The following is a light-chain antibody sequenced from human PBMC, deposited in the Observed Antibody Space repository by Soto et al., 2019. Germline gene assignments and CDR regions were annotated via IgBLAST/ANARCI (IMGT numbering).Light chain of an antibody. CDR3: QQYNYCPYT. V-gene: IGKV1-5*01. Sequence: DIQMTQPPSTLSASVGDRVTITCRASQSISSWLAWYQQKPAKAPKLLIYDASSLEGGVPARFSGSGSGTEFTLSISSLQPDDCAAYYCQQYNYCPYTVGQGTKLVSK. J-gene: IGKJ2*01. CDR1: QSISSW. CDR2: DAS.